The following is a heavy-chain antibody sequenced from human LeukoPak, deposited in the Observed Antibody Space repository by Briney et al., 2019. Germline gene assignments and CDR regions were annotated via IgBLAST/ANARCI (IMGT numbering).Heavy chain of an antibody. V-gene: IGHV4-38-2*01. Sequence: PSETLSLTCAVSGYSISSGYYWGWIRQPPGKGLEWIGSIYHSGSTYYNPSLKSRVTISVDTSKNQFSLKLSSVTAADTAVYYCARHDHRTWSYYMDVWGKGTTVIVSS. CDR1: GYSISSGYY. J-gene: IGHJ6*03. CDR3: ARHDHRTWSYYMDV. CDR2: IYHSGST. D-gene: IGHD1/OR15-1a*01.